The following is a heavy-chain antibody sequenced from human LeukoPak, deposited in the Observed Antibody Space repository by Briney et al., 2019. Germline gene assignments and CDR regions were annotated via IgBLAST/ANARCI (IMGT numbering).Heavy chain of an antibody. D-gene: IGHD6-13*01. CDR1: GGSISSGSYY. V-gene: IGHV4-39*07. CDR3: ARGLGSSSWYPRGWFDP. Sequence: PSETLSLTCTVSGGSISSGSYYWGWIRQPPGKGLEWIGSIYYSGSTYYNPSLKSRVTISVDTSKNQFSLKLSSVTAADTAVYYCARGLGSSSWYPRGWFDPWGQGTLVTVSS. J-gene: IGHJ5*02. CDR2: IYYSGST.